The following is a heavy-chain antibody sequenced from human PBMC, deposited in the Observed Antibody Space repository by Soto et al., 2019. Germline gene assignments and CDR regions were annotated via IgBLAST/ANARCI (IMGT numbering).Heavy chain of an antibody. J-gene: IGHJ4*02. CDR3: ARHDILTGYPFDF. V-gene: IGHV4-39*01. CDR1: GGSISSSSYY. CDR2: IYYSGST. D-gene: IGHD3-9*01. Sequence: QLQLQESGPGLVKPSETLSLTCTVSGGSISSSSYYWGWIRQPPGKGLEWIGSIYYSGSTYYNPSLKSRVTISVDTSKNQFSLKLSSVTAADTAVYYCARHDILTGYPFDFWGQGTLVTVSS.